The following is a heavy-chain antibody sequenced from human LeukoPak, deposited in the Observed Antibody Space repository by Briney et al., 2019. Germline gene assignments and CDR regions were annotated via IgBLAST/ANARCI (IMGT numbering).Heavy chain of an antibody. CDR2: ISSSGSTI. Sequence: GGSLRLSCAASGFTFSDYYMSWIRQAPGKGLEWVSYISSSGSTIYYADSVKGPFTISRDNAKNSLYMQMNSLRAEDTAVYYCARDVFGGYSYGNAPIDYWGQGTLVTVSS. CDR3: ARDVFGGYSYGNAPIDY. CDR1: GFTFSDYY. D-gene: IGHD5-18*01. J-gene: IGHJ4*02. V-gene: IGHV3-11*01.